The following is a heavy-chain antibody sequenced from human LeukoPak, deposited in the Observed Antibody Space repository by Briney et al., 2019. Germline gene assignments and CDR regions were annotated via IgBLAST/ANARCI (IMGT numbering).Heavy chain of an antibody. D-gene: IGHD3-22*01. CDR3: ASLTYYYDSSGYYPLDY. CDR1: GGSFSGYY. Sequence: SETLSLTCAVYGGSFSGYYWSWIRQPPGKGLEWIGEINHSGSTNYNPSLKSRVTISVDTSKNQFSLKLSSVTAADTAVYYCASLTYYYDSSGYYPLDYWGQGTLVTVSS. V-gene: IGHV4-34*01. CDR2: INHSGST. J-gene: IGHJ4*02.